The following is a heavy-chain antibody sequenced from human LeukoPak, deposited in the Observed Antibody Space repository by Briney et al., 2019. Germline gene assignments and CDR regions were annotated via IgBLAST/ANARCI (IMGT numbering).Heavy chain of an antibody. Sequence: GGSLRLSCAASGFTFSRYDMHWVRQVPGKGLEWVSVIGSTGDTYYSGSVKGRFTTSRDNAKNSLYLQMNSLRAEDTALYYCAKDSRGAEYFQHWGQGTLVTVSS. D-gene: IGHD3-10*01. CDR3: AKDSRGAEYFQH. J-gene: IGHJ1*01. V-gene: IGHV3-13*01. CDR2: IGSTGDT. CDR1: GFTFSRYD.